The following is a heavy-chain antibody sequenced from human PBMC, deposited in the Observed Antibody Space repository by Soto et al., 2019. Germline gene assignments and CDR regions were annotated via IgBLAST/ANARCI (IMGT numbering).Heavy chain of an antibody. CDR1: CGSIISYY. D-gene: IGHD1-26*01. CDR2: IYYSGST. CDR3: ARDGYSGSYLGNWFDP. V-gene: IGHV4-59*01. J-gene: IGHJ5*02. Sequence: PSETLSLTCTFSCGSIISYYWSWIRQPPGKGLEWIGYIYYSGSTNYNPSLKSRVTISVDTSKNQFSLKLSSVTAADTAVYYCARDGYSGSYLGNWFDPWGQGTLVTVSS.